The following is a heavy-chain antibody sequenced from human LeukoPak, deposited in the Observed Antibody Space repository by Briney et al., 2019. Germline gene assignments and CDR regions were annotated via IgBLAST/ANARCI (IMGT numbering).Heavy chain of an antibody. J-gene: IGHJ4*02. CDR1: GFTLSSYA. V-gene: IGHV3-23*01. Sequence: PGGSLRLSCAASGFTLSSYAMTWVRQAPGRGLEWVSAISGSGGSTYYADSVKGRFTISRDNSKNTLYLQMNSLKSEDTAVYHCTTAAFVGATAYWGQGALVIVSS. CDR2: ISGSGGST. D-gene: IGHD1-26*01. CDR3: TTAAFVGATAY.